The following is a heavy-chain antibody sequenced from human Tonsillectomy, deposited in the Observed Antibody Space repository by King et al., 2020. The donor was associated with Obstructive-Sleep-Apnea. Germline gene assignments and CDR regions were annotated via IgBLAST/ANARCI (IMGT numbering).Heavy chain of an antibody. CDR3: ARDHGYSYGYIDYYFDY. J-gene: IGHJ4*02. CDR2: ISYDGSNK. Sequence: VQLVESGGGVVQPGRSLRLSCAASGFTFSNYAMHWVRQAPGKGLEWGAIISYDGSNKYNADSVKGRFTISRDDSKNTLYLQMNSLRAEDTAAYYCARDHGYSYGYIDYYFDYWGQGTLVTVSS. V-gene: IGHV3-30-3*01. CDR1: GFTFSNYA. D-gene: IGHD5-18*01.